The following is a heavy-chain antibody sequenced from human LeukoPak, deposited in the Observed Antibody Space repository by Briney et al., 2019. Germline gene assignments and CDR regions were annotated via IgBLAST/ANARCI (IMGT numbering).Heavy chain of an antibody. CDR2: ISSSSTSF. V-gene: IGHV3-21*01. CDR3: ASIGSGSHSSYFDY. CDR1: GFTFTSYT. Sequence: GSLRLSCAASGFTFTSYTMNWVRQAPGKGLEWVSSISSSSTSFYYADSVKGRFTISRDNTKNSLYLQMNSLRAEDTAVYYCASIGSGSHSSYFDYWGQGTLVTVSS. D-gene: IGHD3-10*01. J-gene: IGHJ4*02.